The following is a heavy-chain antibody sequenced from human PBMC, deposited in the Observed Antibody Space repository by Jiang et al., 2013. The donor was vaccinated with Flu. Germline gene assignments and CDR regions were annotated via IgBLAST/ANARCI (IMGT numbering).Heavy chain of an antibody. J-gene: IGHJ4*02. CDR2: ISVYNGDT. V-gene: IGHV1-18*01. CDR3: ARRRGSGYLYYFDF. Sequence: KASRYIFSNYAISWARQAPGQGLEWMGWISVYNGDTNYAQNFRGRVTMTTDTSTTTAYLELGSLRSDDTAVYFCARRRGSGYLYYFDFWGQGTLVTVSP. CDR1: RYIFSNYA. D-gene: IGHD3-22*01.